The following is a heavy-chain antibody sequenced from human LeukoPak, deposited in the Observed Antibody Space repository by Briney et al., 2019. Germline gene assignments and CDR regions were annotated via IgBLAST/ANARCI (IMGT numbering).Heavy chain of an antibody. CDR3: ARGIRGGLDFYFYGMDV. CDR1: GFTFSSQS. D-gene: IGHD3-16*01. Sequence: PGGSLRLSCAASGFTFSSQSMNWVRQAPGKGLEWVSSISSSGSYIYYADSVKGRITISRHNAEKSLFLQLDSLRAEDSAVYYCARGIRGGLDFYFYGMDVWGQGTTVTVS. CDR2: ISSSGSYI. V-gene: IGHV3-21*01. J-gene: IGHJ6*02.